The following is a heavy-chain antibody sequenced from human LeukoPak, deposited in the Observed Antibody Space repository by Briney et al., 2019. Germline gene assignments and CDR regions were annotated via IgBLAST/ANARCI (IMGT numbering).Heavy chain of an antibody. CDR3: ARKNFYDSSGYRVATFDS. CDR2: IYHSGST. V-gene: IGHV4-4*02. D-gene: IGHD3-22*01. J-gene: IGHJ4*02. CDR1: GGSISSSNW. Sequence: SGTLSLTCAVSGGSISSSNWWSWVRQPPGKGLEWIGEIYHSGSTDYNPSLKSRVTISVDKSKNQFSLKLSSVTAADTAVYYCARKNFYDSSGYRVATFDSWGQGTLVIVSS.